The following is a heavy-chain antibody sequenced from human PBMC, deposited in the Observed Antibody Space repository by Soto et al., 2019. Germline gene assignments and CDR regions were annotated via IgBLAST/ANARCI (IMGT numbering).Heavy chain of an antibody. Sequence: GGSLRLSCAASGFTFSSYSMNWVRQAPGKGLEWVSYISSSSTIYYADSVKGRFTISRDNAKNSLYLQMNSLRDEDTAVYYCARVLGFYCSGGSCYGNYYYYGMDVWGQGTTVTVSS. CDR1: GFTFSSYS. J-gene: IGHJ6*02. CDR3: ARVLGFYCSGGSCYGNYYYYGMDV. V-gene: IGHV3-48*02. CDR2: ISSSSTI. D-gene: IGHD2-15*01.